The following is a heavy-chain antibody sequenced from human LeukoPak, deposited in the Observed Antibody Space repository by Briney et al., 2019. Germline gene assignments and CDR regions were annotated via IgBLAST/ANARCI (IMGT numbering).Heavy chain of an antibody. Sequence: PGGTLRLSCAASGITFSSYALHWVRQAPGKGLEWVALILFDGSKEYYVDSVKGRFTISRDDSKNTLYLQMNSLRAEDTAVYYCATDKKGIPGGFDYWGQGTLVTVSS. J-gene: IGHJ4*02. CDR3: ATDKKGIPGGFDY. V-gene: IGHV3-30*04. D-gene: IGHD2-15*01. CDR1: GITFSSYA. CDR2: ILFDGSKE.